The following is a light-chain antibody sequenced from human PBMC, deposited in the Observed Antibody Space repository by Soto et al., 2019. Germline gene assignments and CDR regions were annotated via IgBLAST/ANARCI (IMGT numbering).Light chain of an antibody. J-gene: IGLJ2*01. CDR2: DSY. V-gene: IGLV1-51*01. CDR3: GTWDSSLSAGV. Sequence: QSVLTQPPSVSAAPGQTVTISCSGSISSIGSNFVSWYQQLPGTAPKLLIYDSYKRPSGIPERFSGSKSGTSATLDITGLQTGDEADYYCGTWDSSLSAGVFCGGTKVTVL. CDR1: ISSIGSNF.